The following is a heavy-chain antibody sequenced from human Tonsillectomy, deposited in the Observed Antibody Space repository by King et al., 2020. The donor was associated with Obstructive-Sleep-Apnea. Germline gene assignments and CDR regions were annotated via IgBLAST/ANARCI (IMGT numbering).Heavy chain of an antibody. CDR2: ISGDAYHI. CDR3: ARWETIALAPNEF. J-gene: IGHJ4*02. CDR1: GFTFSSFS. Sequence: VQLVESGGGLVTPGGSLRLSCTASGFTFSSFSMNWVRQVPGKGLEWVSSISGDAYHIFYADSVRGRFTVSRDNSKNSLYLHMSSLGAEDTALYFCARWETIALAPNEFWGQGTQVTVSS. V-gene: IGHV3-21*01. D-gene: IGHD6-19*01.